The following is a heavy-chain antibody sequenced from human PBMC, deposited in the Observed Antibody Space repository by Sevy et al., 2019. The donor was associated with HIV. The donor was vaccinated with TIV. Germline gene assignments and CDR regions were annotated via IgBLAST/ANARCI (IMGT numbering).Heavy chain of an antibody. D-gene: IGHD2-8*01. Sequence: GESLKISCAASGFDFSIYSMSWVRQAPGKVLEWVSTLSFGCGKINYADSVKGRFTISRDNSKSSVYLQMNNMRVEDTAVYYCAREGCTKPHDYWGQGTLVTVSS. V-gene: IGHV3-23*01. J-gene: IGHJ4*02. CDR2: LSFGCGKI. CDR3: AREGCTKPHDY. CDR1: GFDFSIYS.